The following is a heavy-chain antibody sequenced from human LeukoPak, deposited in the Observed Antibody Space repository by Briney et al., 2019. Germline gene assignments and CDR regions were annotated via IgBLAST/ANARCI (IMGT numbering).Heavy chain of an antibody. CDR3: ARRGSGSRGDFDH. D-gene: IGHD2-15*01. CDR2: IYYSGTT. V-gene: IGHV4-39*01. J-gene: IGHJ4*02. CDR1: GGSISISSYY. Sequence: SETLSLTCTVSGGSISISSYYWGWIRQPPGKGLEWIATIYYSGTTYYNPSLKSRVTISVDTSKNQFSLKLSSVTAADTAVYYCARRGSGSRGDFDHWGQGTLVTVSS.